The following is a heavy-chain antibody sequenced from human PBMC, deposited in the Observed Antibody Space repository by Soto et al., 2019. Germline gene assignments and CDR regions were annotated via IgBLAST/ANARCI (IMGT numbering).Heavy chain of an antibody. CDR2: ISSSSSYI. V-gene: IGHV3-21*01. J-gene: IGHJ6*02. CDR3: ARDAEGGGMDV. CDR1: GFNFSSYS. D-gene: IGHD1-26*01. Sequence: EVQLVESGGGLVKPGGCLRLSCVPSGFNFSSYSMNWVRQAPGTGLEWVSSISSSSSYIYYADSVKGRFTISRDNAKNSLYLQMNSLRAEDTAVYYCARDAEGGGMDVWGQGTTVTVSS.